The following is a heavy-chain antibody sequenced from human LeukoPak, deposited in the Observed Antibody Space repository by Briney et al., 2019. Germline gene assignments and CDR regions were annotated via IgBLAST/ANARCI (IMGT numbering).Heavy chain of an antibody. CDR2: IRSKAHRYAT. V-gene: IGHV3-73*01. D-gene: IGHD4-17*01. J-gene: IGHJ4*02. Sequence: GGSLRLSCAPSGFTFNGSALHWVRQASGQGLEWVGRIRSKAHRYATAYAASVKGRFTVSRDDSKNMAYLQINSLKTEDTAIYYCTRRHYGDYVVDNWGQGTLVTVSS. CDR3: TRRHYGDYVVDN. CDR1: GFTFNGSA.